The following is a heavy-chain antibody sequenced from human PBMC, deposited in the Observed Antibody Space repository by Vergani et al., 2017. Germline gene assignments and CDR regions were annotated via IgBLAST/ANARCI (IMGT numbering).Heavy chain of an antibody. V-gene: IGHV3-49*04. Sequence: EVQLVESGGGLVQPGGSLRLSCTASGFTFGDYAMSWVRQAPGKGLEWVGFIRSKAYGGTTEYAASVKGRFTISRDDSKSIAYLQMNSLKTEDTAVYYCTRDKHYDFWSGYYTYYYYYMDVWGKGTTVTVSS. CDR2: IRSKAYGGTT. J-gene: IGHJ6*03. D-gene: IGHD3-3*01. CDR1: GFTFGDYA. CDR3: TRDKHYDFWSGYYTYYYYYMDV.